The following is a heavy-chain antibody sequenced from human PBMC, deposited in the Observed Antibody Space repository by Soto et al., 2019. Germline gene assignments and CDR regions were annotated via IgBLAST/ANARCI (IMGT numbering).Heavy chain of an antibody. J-gene: IGHJ5*02. CDR1: DGSISGYY. Sequence: QVQLQESGPGLVKPSETLSLTCTVSDGSISGYYWSWIRQPPGKGLEWIGYIHYSGSTNYNPSLRSRVTISVDTSKNQFSLRLNSVTAADMAVFYCARGGYSRGWGNYYDPWGQGIPVTVSS. D-gene: IGHD6-19*01. CDR2: IHYSGST. V-gene: IGHV4-59*01. CDR3: ARGGYSRGWGNYYDP.